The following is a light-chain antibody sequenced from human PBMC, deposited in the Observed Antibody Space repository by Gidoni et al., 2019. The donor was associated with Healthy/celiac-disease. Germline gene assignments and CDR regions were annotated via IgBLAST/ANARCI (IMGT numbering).Light chain of an antibody. CDR1: QSISSY. CDR3: KQNYSTLLT. J-gene: IGKJ4*01. Sequence: IQMTQSPSSLSASVGDRVTITCRASQSISSYLNWYQQKPGKAPKLLIYAASSLQSGVPSRYSDSGSETDFTLNINSLQPRDFATYYCKQNYSTLLTFGGGTKVEIK. CDR2: AAS. V-gene: IGKV1-39*01.